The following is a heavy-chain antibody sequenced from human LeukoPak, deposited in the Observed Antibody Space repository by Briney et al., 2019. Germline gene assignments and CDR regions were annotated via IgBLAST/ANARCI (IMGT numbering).Heavy chain of an antibody. V-gene: IGHV3-48*03. CDR3: AGGFNYDSSGCRFDC. J-gene: IGHJ4*02. CDR2: ISSPCRTI. Sequence: VGSLRPSSAASGFIFSSYEMNWVRQAPREGLGWILYISSPCRTIYSEDSVKGRFTISRENAKNSLYLQMNSRRAEDTAVYYCAGGFNYDSSGCRFDCWGQGTLVTVSS. CDR1: GFIFSSYE. D-gene: IGHD3-22*01.